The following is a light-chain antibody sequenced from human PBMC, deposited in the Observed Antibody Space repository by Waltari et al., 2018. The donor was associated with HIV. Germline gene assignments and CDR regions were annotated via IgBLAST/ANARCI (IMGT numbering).Light chain of an antibody. V-gene: IGKV3-15*01. J-gene: IGKJ1*01. CDR1: QNVFSD. Sequence: ETVMTQSPGTLSVSPGGRATLSCRASQNVFSDLAWYHQKPGQAPRLLLFGASKSATGVPARFSGSGSGTEFTLTITSRQSEDYGRYHCQQYKTWPLTFGQGTRVEIK. CDR2: GAS. CDR3: QQYKTWPLT.